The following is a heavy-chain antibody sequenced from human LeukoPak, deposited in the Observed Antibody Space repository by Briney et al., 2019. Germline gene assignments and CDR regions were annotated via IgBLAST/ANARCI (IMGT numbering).Heavy chain of an antibody. V-gene: IGHV3-53*01. J-gene: IGHJ3*02. CDR2: IYSGGST. Sequence: PGGSLRLSCAASGFTVSSNYMSWVRQAPGQGLQWVSVIYSGGSTYYADSVKGRFTISRDNSKNTLYLQMNSLRAEDTAVYYCAKSGSYFAFDIWGQGTMVTVSS. D-gene: IGHD1-26*01. CDR1: GFTVSSNY. CDR3: AKSGSYFAFDI.